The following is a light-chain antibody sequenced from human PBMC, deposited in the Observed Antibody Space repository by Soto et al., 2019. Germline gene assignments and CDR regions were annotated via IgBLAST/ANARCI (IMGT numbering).Light chain of an antibody. CDR2: GNS. CDR3: QSYDRSLTGV. Sequence: QSVLTQPPSVSGAPGQRVTIYCTWRSSNIGAGYDVHWYQQLPGTAPKLLISGNSNRPSGVPDRFSGAKSGTSASLAITGLQAEDEADDYCQSYDRSLTGVFGGGTKLTVL. J-gene: IGLJ3*02. V-gene: IGLV1-40*01. CDR1: SSNIGAGYD.